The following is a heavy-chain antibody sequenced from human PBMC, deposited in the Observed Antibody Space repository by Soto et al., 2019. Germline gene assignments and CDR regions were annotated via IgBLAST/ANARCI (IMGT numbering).Heavy chain of an antibody. J-gene: IGHJ4*02. Sequence: QVQLQESGPGLVKPSQTLSLTCTVSGGSISSGGYYWSWIRQHPGKGLEWIGYIYYSGSTYYNPSHKRRGNTSGDTPKNQFPLKLSSVTAADTAVYYCASSGAPGTPGFDYWGQGTLVTVSS. CDR2: IYYSGST. CDR3: ASSGAPGTPGFDY. CDR1: GGSISSGGYY. D-gene: IGHD2-15*01. V-gene: IGHV4-31*03.